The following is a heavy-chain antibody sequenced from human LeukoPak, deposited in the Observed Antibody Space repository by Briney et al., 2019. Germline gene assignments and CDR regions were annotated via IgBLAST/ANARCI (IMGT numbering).Heavy chain of an antibody. V-gene: IGHV1-69*05. CDR3: ARDSFYCSSTSCYGRYFDY. D-gene: IGHD2-2*01. CDR2: IIPIFGTA. Sequence: SVKVSCKASGGTFSSYAISWVRQAPGQGLEWMGGIIPIFGTANYAQKFQGRVTITTDESTSTAYMEPSSLRSEDTAVYYCARDSFYCSSTSCYGRYFDYWGQGTLVTVSS. CDR1: GGTFSSYA. J-gene: IGHJ4*02.